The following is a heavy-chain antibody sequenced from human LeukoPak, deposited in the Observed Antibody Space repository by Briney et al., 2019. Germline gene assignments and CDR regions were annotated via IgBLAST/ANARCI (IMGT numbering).Heavy chain of an antibody. V-gene: IGHV3-48*03. Sequence: PVGSLRLSCAASGFDLSTYEMNWVRQAPGKGLEWIADITISGQTKNYADSVKGRFSISRDNARTSLYLQMHSLRVEDTGVYYCARGDPHADLWGQGTLVTVSS. CDR1: GFDLSTYE. CDR3: ARGDPHADL. D-gene: IGHD5-24*01. CDR2: ITISGQTK. J-gene: IGHJ5*02.